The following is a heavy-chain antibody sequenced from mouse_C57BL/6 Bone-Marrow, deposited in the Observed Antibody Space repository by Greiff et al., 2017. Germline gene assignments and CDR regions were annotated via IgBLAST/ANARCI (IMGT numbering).Heavy chain of an antibody. D-gene: IGHD2-4*01. CDR3: ARSRRLLDY. CDR2: IYPGSGNT. CDR1: GYTFTDYY. V-gene: IGHV1-76*01. J-gene: IGHJ2*01. Sequence: QVQLQQSGAELVRPGASVKLSCKASGYTFTDYYINWVKQRPGQGLEWIARIYPGSGNTYYNEKFKGKATLPAEKSSSTAYMQLSSLTSEDSAVYFCARSRRLLDYWGQGTTLTVSS.